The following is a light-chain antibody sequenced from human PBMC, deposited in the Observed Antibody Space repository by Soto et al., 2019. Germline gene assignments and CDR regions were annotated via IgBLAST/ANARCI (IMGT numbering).Light chain of an antibody. CDR1: IRDVGGYNF. CDR2: QVT. J-gene: IGLJ3*02. CDR3: TSFTTTSTWV. V-gene: IGLV2-14*01. Sequence: QSALTQPASVSGFPGQSITISCIGTIRDVGGYNFVSWYQQYPGKAPKLMIHQVTVRPSGVSDRFSGSKSANTAFPTISGLQAEDEGDYYCTSFTTTSTWVFGGGTKLTVL.